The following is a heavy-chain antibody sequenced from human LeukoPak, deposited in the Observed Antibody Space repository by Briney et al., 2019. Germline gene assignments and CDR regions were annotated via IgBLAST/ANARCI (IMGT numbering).Heavy chain of an antibody. Sequence: ASVKVSCKAPGYTFSSYYMHWVRQAPGQGLEWMGIINPSGGSTSYAQKFQGRITMTRDTSTSTVYMELSSLRSEDTAVYYCARADSGGDSSGYKWFDPWGQGTLVTVSS. CDR3: ARADSGGDSSGYKWFDP. CDR2: INPSGGST. V-gene: IGHV1-46*01. J-gene: IGHJ5*02. CDR1: GYTFSSYY. D-gene: IGHD3-22*01.